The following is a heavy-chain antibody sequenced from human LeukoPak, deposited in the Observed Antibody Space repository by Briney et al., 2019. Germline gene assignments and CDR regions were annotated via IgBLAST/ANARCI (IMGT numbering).Heavy chain of an antibody. CDR3: VRHNYDDYVFDI. CDR1: GGSLSSYY. J-gene: IGHJ3*02. D-gene: IGHD4-17*01. V-gene: IGHV4-59*08. Sequence: SETLSLTCTVSGGSLSSYYFSWLRQSPGKGLEWIAYINYSGSASYNPSLKSRVTMSVDTSKQFSLSLSSVTAADTAVYYCVRHNYDDYVFDIWGQGTKVTVSS. CDR2: INYSGSA.